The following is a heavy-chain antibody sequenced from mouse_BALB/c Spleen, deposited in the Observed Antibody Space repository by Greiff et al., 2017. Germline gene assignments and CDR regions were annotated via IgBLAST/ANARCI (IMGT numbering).Heavy chain of an antibody. Sequence: EVMLVESGGGLVKPGGSLKLSCAASGFTFSSYAMSWVRQSPEKRLEWVAEISSGGSYTYYPYTVTGRFTISRDNAKNTLYLEMSSLRSEDTAMYYCARVTTWYFDVWGAGTTVTVAS. CDR3: ARVTTWYFDV. CDR2: ISSGGSYT. CDR1: GFTFSSYA. D-gene: IGHD1-1*01. J-gene: IGHJ1*01. V-gene: IGHV5-9-4*01.